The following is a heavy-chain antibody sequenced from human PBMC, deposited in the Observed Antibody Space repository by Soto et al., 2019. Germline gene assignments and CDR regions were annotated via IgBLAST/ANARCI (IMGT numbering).Heavy chain of an antibody. CDR3: AREGALLFGGNPDYYDDLAV. Sequence: SETLSLTCTVSGGSINNYYWSWIRQPPGKGLEWIGYIYDSGSTNYNPSLKSRVAMSVDTSKNQFSLTLSSVTAADTAVYYCAREGALLFGGNPDYYDDLAVWGQGTTVTVSS. J-gene: IGHJ6*02. D-gene: IGHD2-15*01. V-gene: IGHV4-59*12. CDR1: GGSINNYY. CDR2: IYDSGST.